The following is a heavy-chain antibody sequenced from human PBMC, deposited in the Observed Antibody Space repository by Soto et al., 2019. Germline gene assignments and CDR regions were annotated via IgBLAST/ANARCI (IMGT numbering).Heavy chain of an antibody. CDR1: GFTFSSYA. V-gene: IGHV3-23*01. CDR2: ISGSGGST. CDR3: AEALSVGDKQVFDY. J-gene: IGHJ4*02. Sequence: EVQLLESGGGLVQPGGSLRLSCAASGFTFSSYAMSWVRQAPGKGLEWVSAISGSGGSTYYADSVKGRFTISRDNSKNKLCLQMHSLRAEDTAVYYCAEALSVGDKQVFDYWGQGSLVTVSS. D-gene: IGHD1-26*01.